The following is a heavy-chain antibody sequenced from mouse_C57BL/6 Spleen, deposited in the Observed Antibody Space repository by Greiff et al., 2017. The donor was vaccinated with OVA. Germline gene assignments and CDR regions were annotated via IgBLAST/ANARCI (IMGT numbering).Heavy chain of an antibody. CDR3: TRSFHYSYYFDY. CDR1: GYTFTDYE. CDR2: IDPETGGT. D-gene: IGHD1-1*01. Sequence: VQLQESGAELVRPGASVTLSCKASGYTFTDYEMHWVKQTPVHGLEWIGAIDPETGGTAYNQKFKGKAILTADKSSSTAYMELRSLTSEDSAVYYCTRSFHYSYYFDYWGQGTTLTVSS. V-gene: IGHV1-15*01. J-gene: IGHJ2*01.